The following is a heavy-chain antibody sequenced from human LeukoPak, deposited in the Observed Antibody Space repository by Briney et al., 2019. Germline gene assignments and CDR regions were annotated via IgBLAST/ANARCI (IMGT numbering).Heavy chain of an antibody. V-gene: IGHV3-21*01. CDR2: ISSSSSYI. CDR1: GLHFSGTA. CDR3: AGDANHYYGSGSYEVDY. D-gene: IGHD3-10*01. J-gene: IGHJ4*02. Sequence: AGSLRLSCAASGLHFSGTAMSWVRQAPGKGLEWVSSISSSSSYIYYADSVKGRFTISRDNAKNSLYLQMNSLRAEDTAVYYCAGDANHYYGSGSYEVDYWGQGTLVTVSS.